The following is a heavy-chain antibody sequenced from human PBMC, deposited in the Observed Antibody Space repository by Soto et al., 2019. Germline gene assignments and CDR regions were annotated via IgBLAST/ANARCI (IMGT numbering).Heavy chain of an antibody. V-gene: IGHV1-2*04. CDR2: INPNSGGT. J-gene: IGHJ4*02. CDR3: ARGQIAAAGTLSTHWDFDY. D-gene: IGHD6-13*01. Sequence: ASVKVSCKASGYTFTGYYMHWVRQAPGQGLEWMGWINPNSGGTNYAQKFQGWVTMTRDTSISTAYMELSRLRSDDTAVYYCARGQIAAAGTLSTHWDFDYWGQGTLVTVSS. CDR1: GYTFTGYY.